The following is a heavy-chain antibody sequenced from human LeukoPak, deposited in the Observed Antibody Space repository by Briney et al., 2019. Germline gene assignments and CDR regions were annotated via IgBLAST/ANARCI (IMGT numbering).Heavy chain of an antibody. CDR1: GFTFSSYG. Sequence: QPGGSLRLSCAASGFTFSSYGMHWVRQAPGKGLEWVAFTRYDGSNKYYADSVKGRFTISRDNSKSTLYLQMNSLRAEDTAVYYCAKDQYYYDSSGNYDYWGQGTLVTVSS. J-gene: IGHJ4*02. CDR2: TRYDGSNK. V-gene: IGHV3-30*02. D-gene: IGHD3-22*01. CDR3: AKDQYYYDSSGNYDY.